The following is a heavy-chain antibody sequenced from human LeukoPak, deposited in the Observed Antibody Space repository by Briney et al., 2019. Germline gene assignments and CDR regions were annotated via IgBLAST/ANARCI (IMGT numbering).Heavy chain of an antibody. CDR2: IGSGGTR. D-gene: IGHD2-8*01. CDR1: GFTFSNYA. CDR3: AKYIGICTNGVCERCFDY. J-gene: IGHJ4*02. Sequence: PGGSLRLSCAASGFTFSNYAMTWVRQFPGKGLEWVSSIGSGGTRYYADSVKGRFTISRDNSKNTLYLQMNSLRAEDTAIYYCAKYIGICTNGVCERCFDYWGQGTLVTVSS. V-gene: IGHV3-23*01.